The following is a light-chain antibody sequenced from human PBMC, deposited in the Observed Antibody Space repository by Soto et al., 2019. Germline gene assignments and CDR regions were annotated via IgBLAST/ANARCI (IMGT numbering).Light chain of an antibody. CDR3: SSYTSSSPVV. CDR1: SSDAGGYNY. J-gene: IGLJ2*01. V-gene: IGLV2-14*01. CDR2: DVS. Sequence: QSALTQPASVSGSPGQSITISCTGTSSDAGGYNYVSWYQQHPGKAPKLMIYDVSNRPSGVSNRFSGSKSGNTASLTISGLQAEDEADYYCSSYTSSSPVVFGGGNKLTVL.